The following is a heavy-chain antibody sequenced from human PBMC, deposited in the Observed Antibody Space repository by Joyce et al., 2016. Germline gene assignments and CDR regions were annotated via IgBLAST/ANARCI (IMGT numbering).Heavy chain of an antibody. D-gene: IGHD2-21*01. V-gene: IGHV4-34*01. Sequence: VQLQQWGAGLLKPSETLTLTCAVYGESLSDYYWRWIRQPPGEGLEWIGDVSRGGGTNSVASLKSRVTISLDTSKNQFSLRLRSVTAADTAVYYCARGFPAEGFDSWGQGTLVIVSS. J-gene: IGHJ4*02. CDR3: ARGFPAEGFDS. CDR2: VSRGGGT. CDR1: GESLSDYY.